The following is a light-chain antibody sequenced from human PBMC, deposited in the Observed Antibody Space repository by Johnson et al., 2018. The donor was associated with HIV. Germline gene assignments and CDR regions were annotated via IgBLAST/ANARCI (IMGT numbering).Light chain of an antibody. CDR3: GTWDGSLSAGV. CDR1: SSNIGNNY. CDR2: ENN. Sequence: QSALTQPPSVSAAPGQKVTISCSGSSSNIGNNYVSWYQQFPGTAPKLLIYENNKRPSGIPDRFSGSQSGTSTTLGITGLQTGDEADYYCGTWDGSLSAGVFGTGTKVTVL. J-gene: IGLJ1*01. V-gene: IGLV1-51*02.